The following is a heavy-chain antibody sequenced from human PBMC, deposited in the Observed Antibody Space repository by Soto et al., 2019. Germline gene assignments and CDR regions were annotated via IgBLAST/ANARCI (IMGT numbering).Heavy chain of an antibody. CDR3: ARDYDSSGYYYGDAFDI. Sequence: GASVKVSCKASGYTFTSYGISWVRQAPGQGLEWMGWISAYNGNTNYAQKLQGRVTMTTDTSTSTAYMELRSLRSDDTAVYYCARDYDSSGYYYGDAFDIWGQGTMVTVSS. CDR1: GYTFTSYG. J-gene: IGHJ3*02. D-gene: IGHD3-22*01. CDR2: ISAYNGNT. V-gene: IGHV1-18*01.